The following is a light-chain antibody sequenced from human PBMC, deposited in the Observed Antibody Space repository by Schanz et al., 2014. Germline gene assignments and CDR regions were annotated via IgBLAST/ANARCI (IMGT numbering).Light chain of an antibody. CDR3: QQYNVYPWT. J-gene: IGKJ1*01. Sequence: DIQMTQSPSTLSASVGDRVTITCRASQSISTWLAWYQQKPGKAPKVLIYDASNLESGVPSRFSGSGSGTEFTLTISSLQPDDFATYYCQQYNVYPWTFGQGTKVEI. CDR1: QSISTW. CDR2: DAS. V-gene: IGKV1-5*01.